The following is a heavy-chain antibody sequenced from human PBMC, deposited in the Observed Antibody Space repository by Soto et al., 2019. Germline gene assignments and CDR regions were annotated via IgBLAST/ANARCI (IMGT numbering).Heavy chain of an antibody. D-gene: IGHD6-6*01. V-gene: IGHV3-23*01. Sequence: GGSLRLSCAASGFTFSSYAMSWVRQAPGKGLEWVSAISGSGGSTYYADSVKGRFTISRDNSKNTLYLQMNSLRAEDTAVYYCANLREYSSSSGPIDYWGQGTLVTVYS. CDR2: ISGSGGST. J-gene: IGHJ4*02. CDR1: GFTFSSYA. CDR3: ANLREYSSSSGPIDY.